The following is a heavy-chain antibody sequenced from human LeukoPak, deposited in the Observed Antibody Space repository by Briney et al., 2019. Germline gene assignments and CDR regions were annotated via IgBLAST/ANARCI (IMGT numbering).Heavy chain of an antibody. V-gene: IGHV4-30-2*01. CDR1: GGSISSGGYY. CDR2: IYHSGST. J-gene: IGHJ3*02. D-gene: IGHD3-10*01. CDR3: ASSGRADHAFDI. Sequence: PSETLSLTCAVYGGSISSGGYYWSWIRQPPGKGLEWIGYIYHSGSTYYNPSLKSRVTISVDRSKNQFSLKLSSVTAADTAVYYCASSGRADHAFDIWGQGTMVTVSS.